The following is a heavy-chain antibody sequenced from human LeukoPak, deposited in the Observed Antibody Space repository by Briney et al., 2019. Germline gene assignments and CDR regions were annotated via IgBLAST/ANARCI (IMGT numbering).Heavy chain of an antibody. J-gene: IGHJ4*02. V-gene: IGHV3-48*01. D-gene: IGHD2-21*01. CDR1: EITFSTYN. CDR2: IGSSYNI. CDR3: VRDRDWAFAY. Sequence: PGGSLRLSCAASEITFSTYNMNWVRQAPGKGLEWLSYIGSSYNIHYADSVKGRFTISGDNAKNALYLQMNSLGAEDTAIYYCVRDRDWAFAYWGQGTLVTVSS.